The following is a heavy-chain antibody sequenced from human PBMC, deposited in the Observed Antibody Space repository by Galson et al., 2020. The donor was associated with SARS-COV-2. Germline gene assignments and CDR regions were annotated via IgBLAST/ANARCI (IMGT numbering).Heavy chain of an antibody. J-gene: IGHJ4*02. Sequence: GGSLRLSCAASGFTFSRYSMNWVRQAPGQGLEWVSYLSISTTTMYYADSVKGRFTISRDNAKNSLYLQMNGLRAEDTAVYYCAREDYYDSGGYYGYYFEYWGQGTLVTVSS. CDR3: AREDYYDSGGYYGYYFEY. V-gene: IGHV3-48*01. D-gene: IGHD3-22*01. CDR1: GFTFSRYS. CDR2: LSISTTTM.